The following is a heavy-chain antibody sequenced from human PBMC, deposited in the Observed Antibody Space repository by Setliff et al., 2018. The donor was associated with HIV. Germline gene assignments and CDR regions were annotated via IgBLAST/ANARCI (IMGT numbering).Heavy chain of an antibody. V-gene: IGHV1-69-2*01. CDR1: GYAFRDYY. J-gene: IGHJ4*02. CDR2: VDPKDGET. D-gene: IGHD3-9*01. CDR3: AIFDYNLLTGCPC. Sequence: ASVKVSCKASGYAFRDYYINWVQQAPGKGLEWMGRVDPKDGETMYAQKFQGRVTITADRSTNTAYMDLSSLSSDDTALYFCAIFDYNLLTGCPCWGQGTLVTVSS.